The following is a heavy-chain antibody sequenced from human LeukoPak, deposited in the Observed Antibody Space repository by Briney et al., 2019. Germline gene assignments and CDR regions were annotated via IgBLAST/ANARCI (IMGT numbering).Heavy chain of an antibody. J-gene: IGHJ6*02. CDR1: GGSFSGYY. Sequence: PSETLSLTCAVYGGSFSGYYWSWIRQPPGKGLEWIGEINHSGSTNYNPSLKSRVTISVDTSKNQFSLKLGSVTAADTAVYYCARGLRNYYDSSGYFWRSYYGMDVWGQGTTVTVSS. CDR2: INHSGST. V-gene: IGHV4-34*01. CDR3: ARGLRNYYDSSGYFWRSYYGMDV. D-gene: IGHD3-22*01.